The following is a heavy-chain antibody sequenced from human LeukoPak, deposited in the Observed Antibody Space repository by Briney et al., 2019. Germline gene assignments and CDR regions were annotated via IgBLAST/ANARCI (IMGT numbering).Heavy chain of an antibody. CDR1: GFTFSSYW. Sequence: GGSLRLSCAASGFTFSSYWMSWVRQAPGKGLEWVANIKEDGSEKYYVDSVKGRFTISRDNAKNSLYLQMNSLRAEETAVYYCARDGSESYYDYWGQGTLVTVSS. CDR3: ARDGSESYYDY. V-gene: IGHV3-7*01. CDR2: IKEDGSEK. J-gene: IGHJ4*02. D-gene: IGHD3-10*01.